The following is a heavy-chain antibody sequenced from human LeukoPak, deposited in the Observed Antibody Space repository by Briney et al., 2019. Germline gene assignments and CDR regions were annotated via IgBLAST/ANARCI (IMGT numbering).Heavy chain of an antibody. D-gene: IGHD1-26*01. Sequence: SETLSLTCTASGGSISSYYWSWIRQPPGKGLEWIAYIYYSGSTNYNPSLKSRVTISVDTSKNQFSLKLSSVTAADTAVYYCARSNSGSYFRGYFDYWGQGTLVTVSS. V-gene: IGHV4-59*01. CDR1: GGSISSYY. J-gene: IGHJ4*02. CDR3: ARSNSGSYFRGYFDY. CDR2: IYYSGST.